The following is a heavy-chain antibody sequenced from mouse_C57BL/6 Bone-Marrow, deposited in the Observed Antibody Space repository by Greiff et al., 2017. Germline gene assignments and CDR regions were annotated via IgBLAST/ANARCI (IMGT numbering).Heavy chain of an antibody. V-gene: IGHV1-82*01. CDR2: IYPGDGDT. J-gene: IGHJ3*01. Sequence: QVQLQQSGPELVKPGASVKISCKASGYAFSSSWMNWVKQRPGKGLEWIGRIYPGDGDTNYNGKFKGKATLTADKSSSTAYMQLSSLTSEDSAVYFCASYYYGSSWFADWGQGTLVTVSA. CDR3: ASYYYGSSWFAD. D-gene: IGHD1-1*01. CDR1: GYAFSSSW.